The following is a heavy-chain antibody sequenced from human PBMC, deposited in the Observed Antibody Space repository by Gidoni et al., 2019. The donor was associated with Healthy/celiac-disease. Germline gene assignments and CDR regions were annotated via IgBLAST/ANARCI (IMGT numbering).Heavy chain of an antibody. CDR1: GGSISSSSYY. J-gene: IGHJ5*02. D-gene: IGHD2-15*01. V-gene: IGHV4-39*01. CDR3: ARHLYSNWFDP. Sequence: QLQLQESGPGLVKPSETLSLTCTVSGGSISSSSYYWGWIRQPPGKGLEWIGSIYCSGSTYDNPSLKSRVTISVDTSKNPFSLKLSSVTAADTAVYYCARHLYSNWFDPWGQGTLVTVSS. CDR2: IYCSGST.